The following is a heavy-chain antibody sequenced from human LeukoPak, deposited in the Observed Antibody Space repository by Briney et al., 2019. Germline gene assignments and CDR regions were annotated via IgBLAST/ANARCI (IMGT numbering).Heavy chain of an antibody. J-gene: IGHJ6*02. CDR3: ARPLWGYDSDYYGMDV. CDR2: IIPIFGTA. D-gene: IGHD3-22*01. Sequence: SVKVSCKASGGTFSSYAISWVRQAPGQGLEWMGGIIPIFGTANYAQKFQGRVTVTADESTSTAYMELSSLRSEDTAVYYCARPLWGYDSDYYGMDVWGQGTTVTVSS. V-gene: IGHV1-69*01. CDR1: GGTFSSYA.